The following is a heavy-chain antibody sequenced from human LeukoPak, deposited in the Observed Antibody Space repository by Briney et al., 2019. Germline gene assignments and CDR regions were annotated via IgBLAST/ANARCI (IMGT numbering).Heavy chain of an antibody. CDR1: GFTFSTYV. D-gene: IGHD6-6*01. J-gene: IGHJ4*02. V-gene: IGHV3-23*01. Sequence: GGSLRLSCAASGFTFSTYVMNWVRQAPGKGLEWVSHITTGDSTYYPDSVKGRFTVSRDSSKNTLYLQMNSLRADDTAVYYCAKARYSSSPDARFDYWGQGTLVTVSS. CDR3: AKARYSSSPDARFDY. CDR2: ITTGDST.